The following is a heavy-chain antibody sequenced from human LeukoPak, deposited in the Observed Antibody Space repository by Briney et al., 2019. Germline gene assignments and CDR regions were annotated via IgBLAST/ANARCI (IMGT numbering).Heavy chain of an antibody. Sequence: GGSLRLSCAASGFTFNSFAMSWVRQAPGKGPEWVSVISGSGGSTYYADSVKGRFTISRDNSKNTLYLQMNSLRVEDTAVYYCANESPFLDYWGQGTLVTVSS. CDR3: ANESPFLDY. CDR2: ISGSGGST. CDR1: GFTFNSFA. V-gene: IGHV3-23*01. J-gene: IGHJ4*02.